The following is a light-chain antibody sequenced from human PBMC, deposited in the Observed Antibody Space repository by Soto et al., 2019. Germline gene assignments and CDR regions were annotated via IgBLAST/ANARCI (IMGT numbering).Light chain of an antibody. V-gene: IGKV3-20*01. J-gene: IGKJ1*01. CDR3: QHYVSSPWT. Sequence: EIVLTQSPGTLSLSPGERATLSCRASQSVSSSYLTWYQQKPGQAPRLLIYGASSRATGIPDRFSGSGSGTDFTLTFSRLEPEDFAVYYCQHYVSSPWTFGQGTKVEIK. CDR2: GAS. CDR1: QSVSSSY.